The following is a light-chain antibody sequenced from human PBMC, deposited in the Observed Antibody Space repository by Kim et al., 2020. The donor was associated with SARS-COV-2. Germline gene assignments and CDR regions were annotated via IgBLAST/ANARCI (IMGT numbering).Light chain of an antibody. CDR1: SGNVGGYNY. CDR3: CSYAGSYTWV. CDR2: DVS. V-gene: IGLV2-11*01. Sequence: GQVVTICWTGTSGNVGGYNYVSWYQQHPGKAPKLIISDVSERPAGVPDRSSGSKSGNTASLAISGLQAEDEADYFCCSYAGSYTWVFGGGTKVTVL. J-gene: IGLJ2*01.